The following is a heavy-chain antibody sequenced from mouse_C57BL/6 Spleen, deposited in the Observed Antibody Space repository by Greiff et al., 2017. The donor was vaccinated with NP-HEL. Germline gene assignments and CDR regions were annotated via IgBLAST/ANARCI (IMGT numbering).Heavy chain of an antibody. D-gene: IGHD2-2*01. V-gene: IGHV1-81*01. CDR2: IYPRSGNT. CDR3: ARGVTTGFAY. J-gene: IGHJ3*01. CDR1: GYTFTSYG. Sequence: QVQLQQSGAALARPGASVKLSCKASGYTFTSYGISWVKQRTGQGLEWIGEIYPRSGNTYYNEKFKGKATLTADKSSSTAYMELRSLTSEDSAVYFCARGVTTGFAYWGQGTLVTVSA.